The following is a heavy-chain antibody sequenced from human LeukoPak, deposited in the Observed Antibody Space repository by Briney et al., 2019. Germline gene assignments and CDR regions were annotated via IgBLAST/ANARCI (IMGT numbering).Heavy chain of an antibody. D-gene: IGHD2/OR15-2a*01. CDR1: GFTVSSTY. V-gene: IGHV3-53*01. Sequence: PGGSLRLSCAASGFTVSSTYMSWVRQPPGKGLEWLSLLDRGTTSYADPLQGRCTISRDTSKNTLYLQIDGLRAEGTAIYFCASRAVIESFGFDLWGRGTLVTVSS. CDR2: LDRGTT. CDR3: ASRAVIESFGFDL. J-gene: IGHJ2*01.